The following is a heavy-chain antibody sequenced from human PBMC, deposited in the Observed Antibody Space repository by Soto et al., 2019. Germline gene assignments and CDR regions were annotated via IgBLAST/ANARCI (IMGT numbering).Heavy chain of an antibody. Sequence: PGGSLRLSCAASGFTFSNAWMSWISQAPGKGLEWVGRIKSNADGGTIYYAAPVKGRFTISRDDSKNMVYLQMNSLKSEDTAVYYCTTTGTIDYWGQGTLVTVSS. CDR2: IKSNADGGTI. CDR1: GFTFSNAW. J-gene: IGHJ4*02. D-gene: IGHD1-1*01. CDR3: TTTGTIDY. V-gene: IGHV3-15*01.